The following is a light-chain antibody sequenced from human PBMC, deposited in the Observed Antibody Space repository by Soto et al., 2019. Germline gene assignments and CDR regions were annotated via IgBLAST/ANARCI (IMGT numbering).Light chain of an antibody. CDR3: QTADNSRTFRM. CDR1: QLTRQY. V-gene: IGLV3-25*02. Sequence: VMTQPHSMSVSPGQTARLTCSGDQLTRQYVYWYQQNPGQAPLLVIYKDNERPSGIPDRFSGSTSGTTGTLTISGVRAEDEDEYYCQTADNSRTFRMFAGGTK. CDR2: KDN. J-gene: IGLJ3*02.